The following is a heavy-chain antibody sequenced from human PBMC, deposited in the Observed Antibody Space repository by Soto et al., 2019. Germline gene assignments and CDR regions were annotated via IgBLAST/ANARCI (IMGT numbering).Heavy chain of an antibody. D-gene: IGHD6-13*01. CDR2: IYPGDSDT. V-gene: IGHV5-51*01. CDR3: ARPSLGIAAARGGWYFDL. Sequence: GESLKIPCKGSGYSFTSYWIGWVRQMPGKGLEWMGIIYPGDSDTRYSPSFQGQVTISADKSISTAYLQWSSLKASDTAMYYCARPSLGIAAARGGWYFDLWGRGTLVTVSS. J-gene: IGHJ2*01. CDR1: GYSFTSYW.